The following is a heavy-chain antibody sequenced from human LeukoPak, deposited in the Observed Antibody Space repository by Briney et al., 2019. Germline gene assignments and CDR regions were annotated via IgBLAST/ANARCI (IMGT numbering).Heavy chain of an antibody. CDR1: GFTLSSYW. CDR2: LNSDGSRT. V-gene: IGHV3-74*01. CDR3: ARDPRYCSGGSCYSYNWFDP. Sequence: GGSLRLSCAASGFTLSSYWMHGVRQAPGKGLVWVSRLNSDGSRTSYADSVKGRFTISRDNAKNTLYLQMNSLRAEDTAVYYCARDPRYCSGGSCYSYNWFDPWGQGTLVTVSS. D-gene: IGHD2-15*01. J-gene: IGHJ5*02.